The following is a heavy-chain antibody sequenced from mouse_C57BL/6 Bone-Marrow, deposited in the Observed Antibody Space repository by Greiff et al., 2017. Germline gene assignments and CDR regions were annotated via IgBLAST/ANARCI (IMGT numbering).Heavy chain of an antibody. Sequence: EVQRVESGEGLVKPGGSLKLSCAASGFTFSSYAMSWVRQTPEKRLEWVAYISSGGDYISYADTVKGRFTISRDNARNAQYLQMSSLKSEDTAMYYCARDSYSPYAMGYWGQGTSVTVSS. CDR1: GFTFSSYA. CDR3: ARDSYSPYAMGY. J-gene: IGHJ4*01. CDR2: ISSGGDYI. V-gene: IGHV5S21*01. D-gene: IGHD2-12*01.